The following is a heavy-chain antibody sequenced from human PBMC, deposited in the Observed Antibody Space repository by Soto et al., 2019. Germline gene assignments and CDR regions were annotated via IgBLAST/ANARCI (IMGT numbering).Heavy chain of an antibody. CDR3: AKEQKLLWFGELLTNYFDY. J-gene: IGHJ4*02. CDR2: ISGSGGST. CDR1: GFTFSSYA. D-gene: IGHD3-10*01. V-gene: IGHV3-23*01. Sequence: GGSLRLSCAASGFTFSSYAMSWVRQAPGKGLEWVSAISGSGGSTYYADSVKGRFTISRDNSKNTLYLQMNSLRAEDTAVYYCAKEQKLLWFGELLTNYFDYWGQGTLVTVSS.